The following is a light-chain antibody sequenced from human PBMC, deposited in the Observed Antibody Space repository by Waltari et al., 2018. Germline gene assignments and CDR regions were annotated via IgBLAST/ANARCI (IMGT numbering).Light chain of an antibody. J-gene: IGKJ1*01. V-gene: IGKV3-20*01. CDR3: QHYLRLPVT. Sequence: EIVLMQSPGTLSLSLGVRATRSCRASQSVSRALAWYQQKPGQAPRLLIYGASTRATGIPDRFSGSGSATDFSLTISRLEPDDFAVYYCQHYLRLPVTFGQGTTVEI. CDR1: QSVSRA. CDR2: GAS.